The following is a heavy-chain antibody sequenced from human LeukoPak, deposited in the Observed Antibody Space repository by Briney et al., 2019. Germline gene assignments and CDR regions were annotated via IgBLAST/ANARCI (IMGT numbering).Heavy chain of an antibody. CDR1: GYTFNVYY. CDR3: ARDPSHYYYTDV. V-gene: IGHV1-2*02. CDR2: INPKNGGT. J-gene: IGHJ6*03. Sequence: ASVKVSCKASGYTFNVYYIHWVQQAPGQGREWMGWINPKNGGTKLAQRFQGRVILTRDTSINTAYMELSSLTSDDAAIYFCARDPSHYYYTDVWGKGTTVTVSS.